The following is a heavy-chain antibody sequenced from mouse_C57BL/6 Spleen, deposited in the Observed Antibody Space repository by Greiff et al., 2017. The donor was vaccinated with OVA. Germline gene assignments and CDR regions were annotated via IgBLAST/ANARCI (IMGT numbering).Heavy chain of an antibody. CDR2: IRNKANGYTT. V-gene: IGHV7-3*01. CDR1: GFTFTDYY. CDR3: ARYRDCDWYFDV. J-gene: IGHJ1*03. Sequence: EVQGVESGGGLVQPGGSLSLSCAASGFTFTDYYMSWVRQPPGTALEWLGFIRNKANGYTTEYSASVKGRFTISRDNSQSILYLQMNALRAEDSATYYCARYRDCDWYFDVWGTGTTVTVSS.